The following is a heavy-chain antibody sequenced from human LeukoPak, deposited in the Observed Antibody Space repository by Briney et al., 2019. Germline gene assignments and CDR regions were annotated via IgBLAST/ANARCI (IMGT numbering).Heavy chain of an antibody. V-gene: IGHV4-34*01. J-gene: IGHJ6*03. CDR3: ARRFRPRYCSSTSCPPRSRHMDV. Sequence: SETLSLTCAVYGGSFSGYYWSWIRQPPGKGLEWIGGINHSGSTNYNPSLKSRVTISVDTSKNQFSLKLSSVTAVDTAVYYCARRFRPRYCSSTSCPPRSRHMDVWGKGTTVTVSS. D-gene: IGHD2-2*01. CDR1: GGSFSGYY. CDR2: INHSGST.